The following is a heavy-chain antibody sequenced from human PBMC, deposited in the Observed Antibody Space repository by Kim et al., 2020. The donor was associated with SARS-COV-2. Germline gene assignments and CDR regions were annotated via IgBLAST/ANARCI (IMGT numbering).Heavy chain of an antibody. CDR3: ARHYLGDYQLLYYFDY. Sequence: GESLKISCKGSGYSFTSYWISWVRQMPGKGLEWMGRIDPSDSYTNYSPSFQGHVTISADKSISTAYLQWSSLKASDTAMYYCARHYLGDYQLLYYFDYWGQGTLVTVSS. D-gene: IGHD2-2*01. V-gene: IGHV5-10-1*01. CDR2: IDPSDSYT. J-gene: IGHJ4*02. CDR1: GYSFTSYW.